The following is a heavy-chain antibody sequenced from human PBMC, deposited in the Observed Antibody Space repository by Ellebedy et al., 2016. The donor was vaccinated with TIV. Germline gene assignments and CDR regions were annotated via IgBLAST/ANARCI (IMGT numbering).Heavy chain of an antibody. CDR2: INPNKGNT. D-gene: IGHD1-26*01. CDR3: ARARFIVPGTRAYYGMEV. CDR1: GYTFTTYG. V-gene: IGHV1-18*04. Sequence: AASVKVSCKASGYTFTTYGVSWVRQAPGQGLEWLGWINPNKGNTIYAQNLQDRLTMTTDASTSTAYMELRSLRSDDTAVYFCARARFIVPGTRAYYGMEVWGQGTTVTVS. J-gene: IGHJ6*02.